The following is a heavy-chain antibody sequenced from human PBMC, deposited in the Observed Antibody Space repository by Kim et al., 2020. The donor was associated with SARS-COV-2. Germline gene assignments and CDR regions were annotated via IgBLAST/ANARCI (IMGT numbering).Heavy chain of an antibody. CDR2: ISAYNGNT. CDR1: GYTFTSYG. CDR3: ARVLGAFRTMVRGVGNWFDP. D-gene: IGHD3-10*01. Sequence: ASVKVSCKASGYTFTSYGISWVRQAPGQGLEWMGWISAYNGNTNYAQKLQGRVTMTTDTSTSTAYMELRSLRSDDTAVYYCARVLGAFRTMVRGVGNWFDPWGQGTLVTVSS. V-gene: IGHV1-18*01. J-gene: IGHJ5*02.